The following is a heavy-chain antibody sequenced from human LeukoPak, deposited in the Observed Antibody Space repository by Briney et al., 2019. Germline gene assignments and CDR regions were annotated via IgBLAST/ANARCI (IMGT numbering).Heavy chain of an antibody. CDR2: ISSSGHYI. CDR3: AKWAARAVAGIDS. J-gene: IGHJ4*02. CDR1: GFTFSVYN. D-gene: IGHD6-19*01. V-gene: IGHV3-21*04. Sequence: PGGSLRLSCAASGFTFSVYNMNWVRQAPGKGLEWVASISSSGHYIYYADSVKGRFTISRDNSKNTLYLQMNSLRAEDTAVYYCAKWAARAVAGIDSWGQGTLVTVSS.